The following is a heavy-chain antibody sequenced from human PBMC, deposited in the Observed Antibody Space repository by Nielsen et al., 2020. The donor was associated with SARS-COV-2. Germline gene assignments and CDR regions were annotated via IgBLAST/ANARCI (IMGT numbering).Heavy chain of an antibody. V-gene: IGHV3-15*01. D-gene: IGHD1-26*01. Sequence: GESLKISCAASGFTFSNAWMSWVRQAPGKGLEWVGRIKSKTDGGTTDYAAPVKGRFTISRDDSKNTLYLQMNSLKTEDTAVYYCTTSIDPWELLDAFDIWGQGTMVTVSS. CDR1: GFTFSNAW. J-gene: IGHJ3*02. CDR3: TTSIDPWELLDAFDI. CDR2: IKSKTDGGTT.